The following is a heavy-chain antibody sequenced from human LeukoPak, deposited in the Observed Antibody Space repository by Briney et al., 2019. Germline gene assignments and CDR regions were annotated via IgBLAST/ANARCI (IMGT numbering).Heavy chain of an antibody. Sequence: GGSLRLSCAASGFTFSSYEMNWARQAPGKGLEWVSYISSSGSTIYYADSVKGRFTISRDNAKNSLYLQMNSLRAEDTAVYYCAREVPGIAVAGTGIRYGMDVWGQGTTVTVSS. V-gene: IGHV3-48*03. CDR1: GFTFSSYE. J-gene: IGHJ6*02. CDR2: ISSSGSTI. CDR3: AREVPGIAVAGTGIRYGMDV. D-gene: IGHD6-19*01.